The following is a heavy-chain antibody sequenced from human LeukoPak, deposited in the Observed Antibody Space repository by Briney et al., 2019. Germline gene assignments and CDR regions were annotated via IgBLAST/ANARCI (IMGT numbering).Heavy chain of an antibody. CDR1: GYSISSGYY. J-gene: IGHJ4*02. CDR3: ASSRSGRPGYTPNY. Sequence: SETLSLTCTVSGYSISSGYYWGWIRQPPGKGLEWIGSIYHSGSTYYNPSLKSRVTISVDTSKNQFSLKLSSVTAADTAVYYCASSRSGRPGYTPNYWGQGTLVTVSS. CDR2: IYHSGST. D-gene: IGHD3-16*02. V-gene: IGHV4-38-2*02.